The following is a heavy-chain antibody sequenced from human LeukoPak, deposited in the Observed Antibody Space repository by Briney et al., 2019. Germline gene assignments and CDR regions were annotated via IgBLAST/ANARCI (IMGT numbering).Heavy chain of an antibody. CDR1: GYTFTGYY. D-gene: IGHD1-26*01. Sequence: GASVKVPCKASGYTFTGYYMHWVRQAPGQGLEGMGWINPNSGGANYAQKFQGRVTMTRDTSISTAYMELRSLRSDDTAVYYCARTPLRGSYFRSFDYWGQGTLVTVSS. J-gene: IGHJ4*02. CDR3: ARTPLRGSYFRSFDY. V-gene: IGHV1-2*02. CDR2: INPNSGGA.